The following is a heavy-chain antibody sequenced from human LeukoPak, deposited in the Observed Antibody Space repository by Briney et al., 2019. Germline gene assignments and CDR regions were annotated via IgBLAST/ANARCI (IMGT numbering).Heavy chain of an antibody. J-gene: IGHJ4*02. CDR3: AKKQTDTIFGVVTYFDD. Sequence: PGGSLRLSCAVSGFTFSDYALHWVRQAPGKGPQWVAFISYDGNNKYYADSVKGRFTISRDKFKNTLYLQMNSLRAEDTAVYYCAKKQTDTIFGVVTYFDDWGQGTLVTVSS. D-gene: IGHD3-3*01. CDR1: GFTFSDYA. CDR2: ISYDGNNK. V-gene: IGHV3-30-3*02.